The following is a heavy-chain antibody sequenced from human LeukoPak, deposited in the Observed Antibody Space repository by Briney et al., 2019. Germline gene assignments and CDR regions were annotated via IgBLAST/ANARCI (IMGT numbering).Heavy chain of an antibody. CDR3: ARASSSGWYGPFDY. CDR2: IYYSGST. Sequence: SETLSLTCNVSGGSISSYYWSWIRQPPGKGLEWIGYIYYSGSTNYNPSLKSRVTISVDTSKNQFSLKLSSVTAADTAVYYCARASSSGWYGPFDYWGQGTLVTVSS. V-gene: IGHV4-59*01. CDR1: GGSISSYY. J-gene: IGHJ4*02. D-gene: IGHD6-19*01.